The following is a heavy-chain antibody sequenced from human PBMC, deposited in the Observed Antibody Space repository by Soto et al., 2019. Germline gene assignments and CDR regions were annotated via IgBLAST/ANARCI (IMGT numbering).Heavy chain of an antibody. CDR2: FISIFGTA. Sequence: RASVKVSCKASGGTFSSYAISWVRQAHGQGLECMEGFISIFGTANYAQKFQGRVTITAYESTSTAYMELSSLRSEDTAVYYCARGDSDYYDSSGSEIDAFEIWRQGTMGTV. D-gene: IGHD3-22*01. V-gene: IGHV1-69*13. CDR1: GGTFSSYA. CDR3: ARGDSDYYDSSGSEIDAFEI. J-gene: IGHJ3*02.